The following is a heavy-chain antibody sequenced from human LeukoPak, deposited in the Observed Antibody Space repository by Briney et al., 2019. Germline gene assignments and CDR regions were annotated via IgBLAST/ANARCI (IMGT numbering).Heavy chain of an antibody. Sequence: PWDPLSLPCTLSGRSISRYYGRWIRHPPGEGLEWFGHIYYSGSTNFSPSLKGRVPLYVKPCTNQFSLRLRSVTAADPGAFLFARFYDSSGPARNSFDYWGQGTRVTVS. D-gene: IGHD3-22*01. CDR3: ARFYDSSGPARNSFDY. CDR2: IYYSGST. CDR1: GRSISRYY. J-gene: IGHJ4*02. V-gene: IGHV4-59*08.